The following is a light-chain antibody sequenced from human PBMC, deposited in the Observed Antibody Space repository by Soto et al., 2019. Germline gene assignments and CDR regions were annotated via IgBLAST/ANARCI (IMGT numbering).Light chain of an antibody. Sequence: QSVLTQPPSASGTPGQRVTISCSGSSSNIGRNTVNWYQQFPGAAPKLLIYGNNQRPSGVPDRFSGSKSGTSASLAISGLQSEDEADYYCAAWDDSLNGDVFGTGTKLTVL. V-gene: IGLV1-44*01. CDR2: GNN. J-gene: IGLJ1*01. CDR1: SSNIGRNT. CDR3: AAWDDSLNGDV.